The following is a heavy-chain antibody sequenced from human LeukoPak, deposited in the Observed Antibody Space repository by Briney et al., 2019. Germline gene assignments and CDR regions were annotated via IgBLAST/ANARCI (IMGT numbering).Heavy chain of an antibody. CDR3: ARQVVPAAMYNWFDP. CDR2: IIPIFGTA. J-gene: IGHJ5*02. Sequence: GASVKVSCKASGGTFSSYAISWVRQAPGQGLEWMGGIIPIFGTANYAQKFQGRVTITADESTSTAYMELSSLRSEDTAVYYCARQVVPAAMYNWFDPWGQGTLVTVSS. V-gene: IGHV1-69*13. D-gene: IGHD2-2*01. CDR1: GGTFSSYA.